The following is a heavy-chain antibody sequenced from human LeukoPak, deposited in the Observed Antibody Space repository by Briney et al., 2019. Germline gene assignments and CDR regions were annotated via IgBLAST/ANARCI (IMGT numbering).Heavy chain of an antibody. V-gene: IGHV4-34*01. CDR2: INHSGST. D-gene: IGHD4-17*01. CDR1: GGSFSGYY. J-gene: IGHJ5*02. CDR3: ARFYGDYDPWFDP. Sequence: SETLSLTCAVYGGSFSGYYWSWIRQPPGKGLEWIGEINHSGSTNYNPSLKSRVTMSVDTSKNQFSLKLSSVTAADTAVYYCARFYGDYDPWFDPWGQGTLVTVSS.